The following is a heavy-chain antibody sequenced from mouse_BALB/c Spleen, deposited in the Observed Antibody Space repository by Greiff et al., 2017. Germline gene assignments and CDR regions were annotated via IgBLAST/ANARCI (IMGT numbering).Heavy chain of an antibody. CDR1: GYTFTSYW. CDR2: INPSTGYT. J-gene: IGHJ2*01. Sequence: VQGVESGAELAKPGASVKMSCKASGYTFTSYWMHWVKQRPGQGLEWIGYINPSTGYTEYNQKFKDKATLTADKSSSTAYMQLSSLTSEDSAVYYCARHGYYLYYFDYWGQGTTLTVSS. V-gene: IGHV1-7*01. D-gene: IGHD2-3*01. CDR3: ARHGYYLYYFDY.